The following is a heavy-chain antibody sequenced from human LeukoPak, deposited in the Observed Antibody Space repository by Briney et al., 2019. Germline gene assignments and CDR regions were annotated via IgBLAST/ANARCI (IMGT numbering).Heavy chain of an antibody. Sequence: SETLSLTCTVSGGSISSSSYYWGWIRQPPGKGLEWIGSIYYSGSTYYNPSLKSRVTISVDTSKNQFSLKLSSVTAADTAVYYCARGAPSNWFDPWGQGTLVTVSS. CDR2: IYYSGST. J-gene: IGHJ5*02. CDR1: GGSISSSSYY. V-gene: IGHV4-39*07. CDR3: ARGAPSNWFDP.